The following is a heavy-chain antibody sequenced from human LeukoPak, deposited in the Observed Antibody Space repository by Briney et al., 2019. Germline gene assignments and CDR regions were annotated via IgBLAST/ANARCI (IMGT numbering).Heavy chain of an antibody. CDR3: AKDYY. J-gene: IGHJ4*02. V-gene: IGHV3-43*02. CDR1: GFTFDDYP. Sequence: PGGSLRLSCAASGFTFDDYPMHWVRQVPGKGLEWVSLISGDGGTRYYADSVKGRFTISRDNSKNSLYLQMNSLRTVDTALYYCAKDYYWGQGTLVTVSS. CDR2: ISGDGGTR.